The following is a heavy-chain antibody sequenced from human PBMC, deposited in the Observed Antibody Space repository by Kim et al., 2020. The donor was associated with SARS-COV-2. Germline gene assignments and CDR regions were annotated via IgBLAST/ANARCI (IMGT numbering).Heavy chain of an antibody. J-gene: IGHJ6*04. CDR1: GFTFDDYG. V-gene: IGHV3-20*01. CDR2: INWNGGST. D-gene: IGHD3-10*01. CDR3: ARWRGGDLNYYYVMDV. Sequence: GGSLRLSCAASGFTFDDYGMSWVRQAPGKGLEWVSGINWNGGSTGYADSVKGRFTISRDNGKNSLYLQMNGLRAEDTAWYHCARWRGGDLNYYYVMDVWGEGTTGSVSS.